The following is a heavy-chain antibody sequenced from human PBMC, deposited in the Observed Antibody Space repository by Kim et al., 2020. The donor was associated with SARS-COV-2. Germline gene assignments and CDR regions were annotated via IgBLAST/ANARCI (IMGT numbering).Heavy chain of an antibody. V-gene: IGHV4-31*03. CDR1: GGSISSGGYY. Sequence: SETLSLTCTVSGGSISSGGYYWSWIRQHPGKGLEWIGYIYYSGSTYYTPSLKSRVTISVDTSKNQFSLKLSSVTAADTAVYYCARAPRRIITILGVVTHFDDWGQGTPVTVSS. CDR2: IYYSGST. D-gene: IGHD3-3*01. CDR3: ARAPRRIITILGVVTHFDD. J-gene: IGHJ4*02.